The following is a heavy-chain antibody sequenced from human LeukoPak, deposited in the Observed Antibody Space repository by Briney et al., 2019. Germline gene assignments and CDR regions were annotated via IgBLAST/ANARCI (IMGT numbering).Heavy chain of an antibody. Sequence: GESLKISCKSSGYTFSTYWIGWVRQMPGKGHEWMGIIYPRDSDVKYSPSFQGGQVTISVDKSMNTAYLQWSSLKASDTAIYYCARGRAYGGNSGWYFDLWGRGTLVTVSS. V-gene: IGHV5-51*01. CDR2: IYPRDSDV. J-gene: IGHJ2*01. CDR1: GYTFSTYW. D-gene: IGHD4-23*01. CDR3: ARGRAYGGNSGWYFDL.